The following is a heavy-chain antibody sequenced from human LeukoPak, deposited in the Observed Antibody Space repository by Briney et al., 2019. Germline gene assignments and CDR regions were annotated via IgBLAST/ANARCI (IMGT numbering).Heavy chain of an antibody. CDR2: IYSGGSP. D-gene: IGHD3-16*02. V-gene: IGHV3-53*01. CDR3: ARAASYYDYVRGSYRFYYFDY. Sequence: GGSLRLSCAASGFTVSSNYMSWVRQAPGKGLEWVSVIYSGGSPYYADSVKGRFTISRDNSKNTLYLQMNSLRAEDTAVYYCARAASYYDYVRGSYRFYYFDYWGQGTLVTVSS. J-gene: IGHJ4*02. CDR1: GFTVSSNY.